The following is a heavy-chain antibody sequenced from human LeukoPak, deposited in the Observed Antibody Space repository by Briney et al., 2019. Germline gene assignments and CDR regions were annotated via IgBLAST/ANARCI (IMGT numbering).Heavy chain of an antibody. Sequence: GGSLRLSCAASGFTVSSQYMGWVRQAPGKGLAWVSLIFSGGHTNYADSVKGRFTISRDNSNNVLFLQMNSLRDEDTAVYYCASSLAGPPYYYYYYMDVWGKGTTVTVSS. CDR2: IFSGGHT. V-gene: IGHV3-53*01. J-gene: IGHJ6*03. D-gene: IGHD6-6*01. CDR3: ASSLAGPPYYYYYYMDV. CDR1: GFTVSSQY.